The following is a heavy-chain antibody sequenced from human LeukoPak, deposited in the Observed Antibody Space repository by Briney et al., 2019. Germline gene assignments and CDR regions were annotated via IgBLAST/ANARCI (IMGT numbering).Heavy chain of an antibody. J-gene: IGHJ4*02. CDR2: INPNSGGS. CDR1: GYTFTVYY. Sequence: GASVKVSCKASGYTFTVYYLHWVRQAPGQGLEWMGWINPNSGGSNYAQNFQGRVTMTRDTSISTAYMELSSLRSDDTAVYYCARDRSMVRFDYWGQGTLVTVSS. CDR3: ARDRSMVRFDY. V-gene: IGHV1-2*02. D-gene: IGHD2-8*01.